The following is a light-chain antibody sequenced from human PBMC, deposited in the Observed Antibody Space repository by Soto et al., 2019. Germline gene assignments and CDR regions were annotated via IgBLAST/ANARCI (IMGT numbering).Light chain of an antibody. V-gene: IGLV2-23*01. Sequence: QSALAQPASVSGSPGQSITISCTGTSSDVGAYNSVSWYQQHPHKAPQVIIYKGTQRPSGVSNRFSGSTSGNAASLTISGLQADDEADYFCCSSAPESTYVFGSGT. J-gene: IGLJ1*01. CDR1: SSDVGAYNS. CDR3: CSSAPESTYV. CDR2: KGT.